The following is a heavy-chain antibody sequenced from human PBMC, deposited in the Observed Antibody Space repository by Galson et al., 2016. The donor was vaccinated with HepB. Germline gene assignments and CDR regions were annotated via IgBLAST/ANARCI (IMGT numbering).Heavy chain of an antibody. CDR1: GFSLSTSGVG. D-gene: IGHD1-1*01. CDR3: SRRTLHAGHWTFDY. V-gene: IGHV2-5*01. J-gene: IGHJ4*02. CDR2: IYWNDDK. Sequence: PALVKPTQTPTLTCTFSGFSLSTSGVGVGWIRQPPGEALEWLALIYWNDDKRYSPSLKSSFSITKDTSKNQVVLTMTNMDPVDTATYYCSRRTLHAGHWTFDYWGQGTLVTVSS.